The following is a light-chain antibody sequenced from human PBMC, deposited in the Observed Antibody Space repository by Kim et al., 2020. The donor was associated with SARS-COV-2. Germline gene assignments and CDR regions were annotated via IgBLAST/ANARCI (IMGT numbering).Light chain of an antibody. CDR3: QKYNSAPL. CDR2: AAS. Sequence: SASVGDRVTITCRASQGISNYLAWYQQKPGKVPKLLIYAASTLQSGVPSRFRGSGSGTDFTLTISSLQPEDVATYYCQKYNSAPLFGGGTKVDIK. V-gene: IGKV1-27*01. J-gene: IGKJ4*01. CDR1: QGISNY.